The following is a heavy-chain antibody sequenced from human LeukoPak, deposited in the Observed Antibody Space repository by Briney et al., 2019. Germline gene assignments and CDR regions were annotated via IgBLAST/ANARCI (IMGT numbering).Heavy chain of an antibody. CDR2: IRYDGSNK. D-gene: IGHD1-26*01. Sequence: GGSLRLSCAASGFTFSSYGMHWVRQAPGKGLEWVAFIRYDGSNKYYADSVKGRFTISRDNSKNTLYLQMNSLRAEDTAVYYCAKDGGIVGAIFHFDYWGQGTLVTVSS. CDR1: GFTFSSYG. V-gene: IGHV3-30*02. J-gene: IGHJ4*02. CDR3: AKDGGIVGAIFHFDY.